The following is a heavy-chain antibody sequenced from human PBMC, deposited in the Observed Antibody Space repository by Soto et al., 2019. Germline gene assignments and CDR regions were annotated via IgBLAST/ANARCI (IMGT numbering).Heavy chain of an antibody. CDR2: IYWDDDK. D-gene: IGHD3-10*01. V-gene: IGHV2-5*02. Sequence: QITLKESGPTLVKPTQTLTLTCTFSGFSLSTSGVCVGWIRQPPGKALEWLAVIYWDDDKRYSSSLKSRLTITKDTSKNQVVLTMTNMDPVDTATYYCAHHPYYGLAPYSFDYWGQGILVTVSS. CDR3: AHHPYYGLAPYSFDY. CDR1: GFSLSTSGVC. J-gene: IGHJ4*02.